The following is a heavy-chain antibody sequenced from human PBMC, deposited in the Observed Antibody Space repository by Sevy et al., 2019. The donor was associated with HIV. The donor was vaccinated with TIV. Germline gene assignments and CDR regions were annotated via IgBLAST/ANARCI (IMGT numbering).Heavy chain of an antibody. J-gene: IGHJ4*02. V-gene: IGHV3-23*01. D-gene: IGHD3-3*01. CDR1: GFTFSSYA. CDR2: ISGSGGST. Sequence: GGSLRLSCAASGFTFSSYAMSWVRQAPGKGLEWVSAISGSGGSTYYADSVKGRFTISRDNSKNTLYLQMNSLRAEDTAVYYCAKVSNFGVVIEAYYFDYWGQGTLVTVSS. CDR3: AKVSNFGVVIEAYYFDY.